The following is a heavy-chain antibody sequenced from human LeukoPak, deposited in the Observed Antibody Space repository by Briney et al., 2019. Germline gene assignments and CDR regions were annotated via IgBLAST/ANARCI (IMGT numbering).Heavy chain of an antibody. J-gene: IGHJ4*02. CDR2: ISGSGGST. Sequence: GGSLRLSCAASGFTFSSYAMSWVRQAPGKGLEWVSAISGSGGSTYYADSVKGRFTISRDNSKNTLYLQMNSLRAEDTAVYYCARAYVSGSYEDVDYWGQGTLVTVSS. V-gene: IGHV3-23*01. D-gene: IGHD3-10*01. CDR1: GFTFSSYA. CDR3: ARAYVSGSYEDVDY.